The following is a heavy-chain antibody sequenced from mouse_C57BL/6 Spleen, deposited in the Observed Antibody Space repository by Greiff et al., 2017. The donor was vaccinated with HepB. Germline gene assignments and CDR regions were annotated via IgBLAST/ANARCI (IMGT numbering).Heavy chain of an antibody. CDR1: GYTFTDYE. J-gene: IGHJ1*03. CDR2: IDPETGGT. D-gene: IGHD2-1*01. CDR3: TSMGPYGNYGYFDV. V-gene: IGHV1-15*01. Sequence: QVQLQQSGAELVRPGASVTLSCKASGYTFTDYEMHWVTQTPVHGLEWIGAIDPETGGTAYNQKFKGKAILTADKSSSTAYMELRSLTSEDSAVYYFTSMGPYGNYGYFDVWGTGTTVTVSS.